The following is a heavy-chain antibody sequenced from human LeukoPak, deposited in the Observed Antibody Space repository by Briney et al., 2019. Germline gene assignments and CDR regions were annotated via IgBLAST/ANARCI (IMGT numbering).Heavy chain of an antibody. CDR3: ARAAYCSGGSCYYNYYGMDV. J-gene: IGHJ6*04. Sequence: PSETLSLTCAVYGGSFSGYYWSWIRQPPGKGLEWIGEINHSGSTNYNPSLKSRVTISVDTSMNQFSLKLSSVTAADTAVYYCARAAYCSGGSCYYNYYGMDVWGKGTTVTVSS. V-gene: IGHV4-34*01. CDR1: GGSFSGYY. CDR2: INHSGST. D-gene: IGHD2-15*01.